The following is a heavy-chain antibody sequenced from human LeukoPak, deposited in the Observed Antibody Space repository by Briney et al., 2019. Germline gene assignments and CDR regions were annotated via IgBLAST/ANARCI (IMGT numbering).Heavy chain of an antibody. CDR3: ARAGGDIVVVVAAPTNWFDP. D-gene: IGHD2-15*01. CDR2: INHSGST. Sequence: SETLSLTCAVYGGSFSGYYWSWIRQPPGKGLEWIGEINHSGSTNYNPSLKSRVTISVDTSKNQFSLKLSSVTAADTAVYYCARAGGDIVVVVAAPTNWFDPWGQGTLVTVSS. V-gene: IGHV4-34*01. J-gene: IGHJ5*02. CDR1: GGSFSGYY.